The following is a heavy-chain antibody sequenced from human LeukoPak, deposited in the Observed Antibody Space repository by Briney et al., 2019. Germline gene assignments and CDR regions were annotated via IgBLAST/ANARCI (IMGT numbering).Heavy chain of an antibody. CDR3: ARLAAAGPRGAFDI. J-gene: IGHJ3*02. CDR2: ISSNGGST. D-gene: IGHD6-13*01. Sequence: GGSLRLSCAASGFTFSSYAMHWVRQAPGKGLEYVSAISSNGGSTYYANSVKGRFTISRDNSKNSLYLQMNSLRAEDTALYHCARLAAAGPRGAFDIWGQGTMVTVSS. V-gene: IGHV3-64*01. CDR1: GFTFSSYA.